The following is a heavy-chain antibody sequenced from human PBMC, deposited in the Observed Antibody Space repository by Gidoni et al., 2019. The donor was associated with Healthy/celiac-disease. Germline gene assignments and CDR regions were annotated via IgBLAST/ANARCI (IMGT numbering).Heavy chain of an antibody. J-gene: IGHJ5*02. CDR2: IIPIFGTA. Sequence: QVQLVQSGAEVKKPGSSVKVSCKASGGTFRSYAISWVRQAPGQGFEWMGGIIPIFGTANYAQKFQGRVTITADESTSTAYMELSSLRSEDTAVYYCARGDYGESLYWFDPWGQGTLVTVSS. D-gene: IGHD4-17*01. CDR1: GGTFRSYA. CDR3: ARGDYGESLYWFDP. V-gene: IGHV1-69*01.